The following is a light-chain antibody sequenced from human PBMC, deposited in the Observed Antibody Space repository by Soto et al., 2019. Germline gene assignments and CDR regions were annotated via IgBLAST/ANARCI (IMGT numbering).Light chain of an antibody. CDR3: PQYDTCPRT. CDR1: QSVSSNY. V-gene: IGKV3-20*01. CDR2: GAS. Sequence: EIVLTQSPGTLSLSPGERATLSCRASQSVSSNYLAWYQQKRGQAPRLLIYGASSRATGLPTRFSGSGSGTDFTLTISRLEPEDFAVYYCPQYDTCPRTFGQGTKVEI. J-gene: IGKJ1*01.